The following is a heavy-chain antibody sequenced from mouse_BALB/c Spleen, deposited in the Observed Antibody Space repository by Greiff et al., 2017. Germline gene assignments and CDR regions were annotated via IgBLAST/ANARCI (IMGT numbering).Heavy chain of an antibody. Sequence: EVQVVESGPGLVKPSQSLSLTCSVTGYSITSGYYWNWIRQFPGNKLEWMGYISYDGSNNYNPSLKNRISITRDTSKNQFFLKLNSVTTEDTATYYCARERGYYYDVWGAGTTVTVSS. CDR2: ISYDGSN. J-gene: IGHJ1*01. CDR1: GYSITSGYY. V-gene: IGHV3-6*02. CDR3: ARERGYYYDV.